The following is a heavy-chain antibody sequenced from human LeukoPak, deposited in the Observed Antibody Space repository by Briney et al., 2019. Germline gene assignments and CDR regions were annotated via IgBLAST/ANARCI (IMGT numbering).Heavy chain of an antibody. CDR1: GGSVSSSSYY. J-gene: IGHJ5*02. D-gene: IGHD7-27*01. V-gene: IGHV4-39*01. Sequence: SGTLSLTCTVSGGSVSSSSYYWGWIRQSPGKGLEWIGSISYSGTNYNNPSLKSRVSISIDTSKNQFSVKLTSVTAADTAMYYCASLGTLRSWGQGTLVTVSS. CDR3: ASLGTLRS. CDR2: ISYSGTN.